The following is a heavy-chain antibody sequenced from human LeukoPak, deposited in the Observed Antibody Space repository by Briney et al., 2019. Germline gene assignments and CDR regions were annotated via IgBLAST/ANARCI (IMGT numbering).Heavy chain of an antibody. V-gene: IGHV4-59*08. D-gene: IGHD4-23*01. J-gene: IGHJ4*02. CDR2: IYYSGST. CDR1: GGSISSYY. Sequence: SETLSLTCTVSGGSISSYYWSWIRQPPGKGLEWIGYIYYSGSTNYNPSLKSRVTISLDTSKNQISLKLSSVTAADTAVYYCARHTTVVPPHYFDYWGQGTLVTISS. CDR3: ARHTTVVPPHYFDY.